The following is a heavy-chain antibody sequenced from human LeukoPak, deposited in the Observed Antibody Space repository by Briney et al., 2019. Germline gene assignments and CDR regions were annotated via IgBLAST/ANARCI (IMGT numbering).Heavy chain of an antibody. D-gene: IGHD6-6*01. CDR1: GGSFSGYY. V-gene: IGHV4-34*01. CDR3: ARGRGSSSPFDY. CDR2: INHSGST. Sequence: SETLSLTCAVYGGSFSGYYWSWIRQPPGKGLEWIGEINHSGSTNYDPSLKSRVTISVDTSKNQFSLKLSSVTAADTAVYYCARGRGSSSPFDYWGQGTLVTVSS. J-gene: IGHJ4*02.